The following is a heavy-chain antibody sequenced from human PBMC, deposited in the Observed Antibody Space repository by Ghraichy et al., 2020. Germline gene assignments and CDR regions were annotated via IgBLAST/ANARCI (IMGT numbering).Heavy chain of an antibody. J-gene: IGHJ6*04. Sequence: LSLTCDISGGSISNYYWSWIRQFPGKGLEWIGYVYYSGTATFNPSLESRVTISVERSKNQFSLNLTSVTAADTAVFSCARGARYLTRDGAQYGLDVWGKGIRV. V-gene: IGHV4-59*01. CDR1: GGSISNYY. CDR3: ARGARYLTRDGAQYGLDV. D-gene: IGHD1-1*01. CDR2: VYYSGTA.